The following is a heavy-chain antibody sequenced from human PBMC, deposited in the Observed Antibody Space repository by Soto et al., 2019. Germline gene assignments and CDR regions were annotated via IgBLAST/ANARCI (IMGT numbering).Heavy chain of an antibody. V-gene: IGHV1-46*01. CDR3: AREGTAMEGGFDY. Sequence: QVQLVQSGAEVKKPGASVKVSCKASGYTFTSYYMHWVRQAPGQGLEWMGIINPSGGSTTYAQKFQGRVTMTRDTSTSTVYMELSSLRSEDTAVNYCAREGTAMEGGFDYWGQGTLVTVSS. CDR1: GYTFTSYY. CDR2: INPSGGST. J-gene: IGHJ4*02. D-gene: IGHD5-18*01.